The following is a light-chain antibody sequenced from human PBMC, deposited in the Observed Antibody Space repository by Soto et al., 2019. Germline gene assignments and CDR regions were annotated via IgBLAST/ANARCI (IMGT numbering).Light chain of an antibody. V-gene: IGKV3-15*01. CDR2: GAS. CDR1: QSVSSN. CDR3: QQYGSSPLT. Sequence: EIVTTQSPATLSVSQGGRATLSSRASQSVSSNLAWYQQKPGQAPRLLIYGASTRATGIPARFSGSGSGTEFTLTISSLQSEDFAVYYCQQYGSSPLTFGGGTKVDIK. J-gene: IGKJ4*01.